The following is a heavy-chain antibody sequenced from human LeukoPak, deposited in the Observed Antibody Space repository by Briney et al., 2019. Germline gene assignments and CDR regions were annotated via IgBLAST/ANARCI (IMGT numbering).Heavy chain of an antibody. V-gene: IGHV3-11*01. CDR1: GFTFSDYY. CDR2: LSSSGRTI. D-gene: IGHD6-19*01. Sequence: GGSLGLSCAASGFTFSDYYMSGIPPAPGRGLEWGSYLSSSGRTIYYTDSVKGRITISRDNAKNSLYLQMNSLRAEDTAVYYCARGVAVAGTALGYWGQGTLVTVSS. J-gene: IGHJ4*02. CDR3: ARGVAVAGTALGY.